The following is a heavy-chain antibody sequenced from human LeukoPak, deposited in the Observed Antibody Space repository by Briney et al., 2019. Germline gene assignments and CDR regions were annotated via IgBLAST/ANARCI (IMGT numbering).Heavy chain of an antibody. J-gene: IGHJ4*02. CDR2: IYHSGSP. V-gene: IGHV4-4*02. CDR1: GGSISSNNW. Sequence: SETLSLTCAVSGGSISSNNWWGWVRQPPGKGLEWIGEIYHSGSPNYNPSLKSRVTISVDKSRNHFSQNLSSVTAADTAVYYCARVNINNWHSCDYWGQGTLVTVSS. CDR3: ARVNINNWHSCDY. D-gene: IGHD1-1*01.